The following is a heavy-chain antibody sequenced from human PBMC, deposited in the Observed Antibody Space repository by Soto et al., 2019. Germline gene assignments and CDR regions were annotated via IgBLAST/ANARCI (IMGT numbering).Heavy chain of an antibody. CDR2: INAGNGNT. CDR1: DYTFTGYA. Sequence: ASVKVSCMASDYTFTGYAMHWVRQAPGQRLEWMGWINAGNGNTKYSQKFQGRDTITRDTSANTAYMELSSLRSEDTAVYYCARAVAVAADFDYWGQGTLVTVSS. D-gene: IGHD6-19*01. J-gene: IGHJ4*02. V-gene: IGHV1-3*01. CDR3: ARAVAVAADFDY.